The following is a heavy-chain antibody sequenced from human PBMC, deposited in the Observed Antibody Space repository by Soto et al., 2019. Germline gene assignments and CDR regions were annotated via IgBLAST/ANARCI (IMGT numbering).Heavy chain of an antibody. D-gene: IGHD3-22*01. CDR1: GGSISSYY. CDR3: ARSDHYYYDSSGYWDY. Sequence: SETLSLTCTISGGSISSYYWSWIRQPPGKGLEWIGYIYYSGSTNYNPSLKSRVTISVDTSKNQFSLKLSSVTAADTAVYYCARSDHYYYDSSGYWDYWGQGTLVTVS. J-gene: IGHJ4*02. V-gene: IGHV4-59*08. CDR2: IYYSGST.